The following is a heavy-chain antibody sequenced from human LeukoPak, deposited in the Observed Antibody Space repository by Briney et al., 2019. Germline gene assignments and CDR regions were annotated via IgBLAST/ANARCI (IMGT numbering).Heavy chain of an antibody. CDR3: ARGSALAPYCSSTSCYTGGDY. D-gene: IGHD2-2*02. CDR2: MNPNSGNT. Sequence: GASVKVSCKASGYTFTSYDINWVRQATGQGLEWMGWMNPNSGNTGYAQKFRGRVTITRNTSISTAYMELSSLRSEDTAVYYCARGSALAPYCSSTSCYTGGDYWGQGTLVTVSS. V-gene: IGHV1-8*03. CDR1: GYTFTSYD. J-gene: IGHJ4*02.